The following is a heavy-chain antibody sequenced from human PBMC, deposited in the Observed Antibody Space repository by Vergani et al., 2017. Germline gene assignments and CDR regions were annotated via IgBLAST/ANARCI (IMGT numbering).Heavy chain of an antibody. J-gene: IGHJ4*02. D-gene: IGHD4-17*01. Sequence: QVQLVESGGGVVQPGRSLRLSCAASGFTFRSYGMHWVRQAPGKGLERVAVISYDGSNKYYADSVKGRFTISRDNAKNTLYLQMNSLRAEDTAVYYCAKERGVYGDYYFDYWGQGTLVTVSS. CDR3: AKERGVYGDYYFDY. CDR2: ISYDGSNK. V-gene: IGHV3-30*18. CDR1: GFTFRSYG.